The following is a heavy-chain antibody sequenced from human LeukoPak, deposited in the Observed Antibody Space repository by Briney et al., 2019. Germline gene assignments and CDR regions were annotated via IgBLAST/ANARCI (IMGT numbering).Heavy chain of an antibody. CDR1: GFTLSSYS. J-gene: IGHJ4*02. CDR3: ARAGLYNWNYEGTAYFDY. V-gene: IGHV3-20*04. Sequence: GGSLRLSCAASGFTLSSYSMNWVRQAPGKGLEWVSGINWNGGSTGYADSVKGRFTISRDNAKNSLYLQMNSLRAEDTALYYCARAGLYNWNYEGTAYFDYWGQGTLVTVSS. D-gene: IGHD1-7*01. CDR2: INWNGGST.